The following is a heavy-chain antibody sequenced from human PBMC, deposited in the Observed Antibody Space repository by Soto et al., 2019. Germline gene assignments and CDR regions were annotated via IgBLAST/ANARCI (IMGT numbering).Heavy chain of an antibody. CDR1: GYTFTSYG. J-gene: IGHJ3*02. D-gene: IGHD6-13*01. V-gene: IGHV1-18*04. CDR3: ARVLGLSIEWQQLVSYPESDDAFDI. Sequence: QVQLVQSGAEVKKPGASVKVSCKASGYTFTSYGISWVRQAPGQGLEWMGWISAYNGNTNYAQKLQGRVTMTTDTSTSTVYMELRSLRSDDTAVYYCARVLGLSIEWQQLVSYPESDDAFDIWGQGTMVTVSS. CDR2: ISAYNGNT.